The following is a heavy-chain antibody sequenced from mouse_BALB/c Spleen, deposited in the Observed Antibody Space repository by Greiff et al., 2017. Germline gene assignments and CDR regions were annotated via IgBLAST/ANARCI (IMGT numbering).Heavy chain of an antibody. CDR2: ISSGGSYT. D-gene: IGHD1-1*01. J-gene: IGHJ2*01. V-gene: IGHV5-9-3*01. CDR3: ERQDCGSSYNYMDY. Sequence: EVQLVESGGGLVKPGGSLKLSCAASGFTFSSYAMSWVRQTPEKRLEWVATISSGGSYTYYPDSVKGRFPISRDNAKNTLYLQMSSLRSEDTAMYDSERQDCGSSYNYMDYWGQGTTLTVSS. CDR1: GFTFSSYA.